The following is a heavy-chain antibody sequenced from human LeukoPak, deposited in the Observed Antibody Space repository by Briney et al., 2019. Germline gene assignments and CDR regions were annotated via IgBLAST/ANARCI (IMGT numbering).Heavy chain of an antibody. D-gene: IGHD3-3*01. CDR1: GGSISSYY. J-gene: IGHJ5*02. Sequence: SETLSLTCTVSGGSISSYYWSWIRQPPGKGLEWIGYIYYSGSTNYNPSLKSRVTISVDTSKNQFSLKLSSVTAADTAVYYCARHVWSGYCWFDPWGQGTLVTVSS. CDR2: IYYSGST. CDR3: ARHVWSGYCWFDP. V-gene: IGHV4-59*01.